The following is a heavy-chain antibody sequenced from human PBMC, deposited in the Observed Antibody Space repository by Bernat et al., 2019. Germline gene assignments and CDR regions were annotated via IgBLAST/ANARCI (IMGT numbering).Heavy chain of an antibody. CDR3: ARDRGGRLRLFEY. CDR1: GYIFTTYA. V-gene: IGHV7-4-1*02. D-gene: IGHD4-17*01. J-gene: IGHJ4*02. Sequence: QVQLVQSGSELKEPGASVKVSCKASGYIFTTYAMNWVRQAPGRGPEWMGWINTNTGNPTYVQCFTGRFVFSLDTSVSTAYLQISSLKAEDTAVYYCARDRGGRLRLFEYWGQGTLVTVSS. CDR2: INTNTGNP.